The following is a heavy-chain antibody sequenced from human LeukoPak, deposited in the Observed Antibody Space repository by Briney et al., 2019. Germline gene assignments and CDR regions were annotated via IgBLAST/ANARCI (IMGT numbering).Heavy chain of an antibody. V-gene: IGHV1-69*13. CDR2: IIPIFGTA. CDR1: GGTFSSYA. D-gene: IGHD3-10*01. J-gene: IGHJ5*02. Sequence: ASVKVSCKASGGTFSSYAISWVRQAPGQGLEWMGGIIPIFGTANYAQKFQGRVTITADESTSTAYMELSSLRSGDTAVYYCASVPYGSGSYYNWFDPWGQGTLVTVSS. CDR3: ASVPYGSGSYYNWFDP.